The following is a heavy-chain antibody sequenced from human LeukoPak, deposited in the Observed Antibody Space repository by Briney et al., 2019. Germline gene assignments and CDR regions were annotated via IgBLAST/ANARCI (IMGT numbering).Heavy chain of an antibody. CDR1: GGSINYNY. V-gene: IGHV4-4*07. Sequence: PSETLSLTCTVSGGSINYNYWSWIRQPAGGGLEWIGRIYASGSTNYNTSLKSQVTMSVDTSNNQLSLKMTSVTAADTAVYYCARSRAGYCSSTSCLALDYWGQGTLVTVSS. CDR3: ARSRAGYCSSTSCLALDY. J-gene: IGHJ4*02. CDR2: IYASGST. D-gene: IGHD2-2*01.